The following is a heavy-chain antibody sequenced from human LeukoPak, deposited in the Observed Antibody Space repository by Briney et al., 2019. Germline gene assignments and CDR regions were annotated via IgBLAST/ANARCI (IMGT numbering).Heavy chain of an antibody. CDR3: ARRSRYCIGGSCSTYFDY. J-gene: IGHJ4*02. CDR2: IYYSGSS. Sequence: SETLSLTCTVSGGSISSSDYYWGWIRQPPGKGLEWIGSIYYSGSSYYNPSLKSRVTISVDTSKNQFSLKLSSVTAADTAVYYCARRSRYCIGGSCSTYFDYWGQGTLVTVSS. CDR1: GGSISSSDYY. V-gene: IGHV4-39*01. D-gene: IGHD2-15*01.